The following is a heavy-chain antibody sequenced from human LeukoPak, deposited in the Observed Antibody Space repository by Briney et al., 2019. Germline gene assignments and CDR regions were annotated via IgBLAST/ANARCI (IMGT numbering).Heavy chain of an antibody. CDR3: ARAGYSTTKIFDY. J-gene: IGHJ4*02. D-gene: IGHD5-12*01. V-gene: IGHV1-2*02. CDR2: INPNSGGT. CDR1: GYTFTGYY. Sequence: GASVKVSCKASGYTFTGYYMHWVRQAPGQGLEWMGWINPNSGGTNYAQKFQGRVTMTRDTSISTAYMELSRLRSDDTAVYYCARAGYSTTKIFDYWGQGALVTVSP.